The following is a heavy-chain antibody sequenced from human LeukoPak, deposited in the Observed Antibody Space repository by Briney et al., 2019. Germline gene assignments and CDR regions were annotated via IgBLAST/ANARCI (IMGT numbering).Heavy chain of an antibody. D-gene: IGHD2-15*01. J-gene: IGHJ4*02. V-gene: IGHV3-21*01. CDR1: GFTFSSYS. Sequence: GGSLRLSCAGSGFTFSSYSMNWVRQAPGKGLQWVSSISRSSSYIYYADSVKGRFTISRDNARNSLYLQMNSLRAEDTVVYYCARAPPGRDLLGGFDFWGQGIRVTVSS. CDR2: ISRSSSYI. CDR3: ARAPPGRDLLGGFDF.